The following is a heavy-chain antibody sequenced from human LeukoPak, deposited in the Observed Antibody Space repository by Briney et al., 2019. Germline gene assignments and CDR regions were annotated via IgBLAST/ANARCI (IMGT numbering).Heavy chain of an antibody. CDR3: ARARVNLDY. J-gene: IGHJ4*02. CDR1: GFTFSTYW. CDR2: IKKDGSEI. V-gene: IGHV3-7*05. D-gene: IGHD1-14*01. Sequence: GGSLRLSCAASGFTFSTYWMTWVRQAPGKALEWVASIKKDGSEIYYLDSVKGRFIVSRDDAQNSLTLQMNSLRAEDTAVYYCARARVNLDYWGQGTLVTVSS.